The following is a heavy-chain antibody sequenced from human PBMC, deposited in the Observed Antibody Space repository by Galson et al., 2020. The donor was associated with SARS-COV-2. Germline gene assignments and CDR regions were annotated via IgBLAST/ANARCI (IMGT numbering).Heavy chain of an antibody. V-gene: IGHV4-4*02. Sequence: SETLSLTCAVSGGSISSSNWWSWVRQPPGKGLEWIGEIYHSGSTNYNPSLKSRVTISVDKSKNQFSLKLSSVTAADTAVYYCARGNTVNFDWFRDRGYYYYYMDVWGKGTTVTVSS. D-gene: IGHD3-9*01. CDR1: GGSISSSNW. J-gene: IGHJ6*03. CDR3: ARGNTVNFDWFRDRGYYYYYMDV. CDR2: IYHSGST.